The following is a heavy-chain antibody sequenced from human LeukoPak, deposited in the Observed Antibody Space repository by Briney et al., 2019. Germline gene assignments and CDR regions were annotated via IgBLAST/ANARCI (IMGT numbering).Heavy chain of an antibody. V-gene: IGHV1-69*13. CDR2: ITPIFGTA. D-gene: IGHD5-24*01. J-gene: IGHJ4*02. CDR3: ARANREMATIFGY. Sequence: SVKVSCKASGGTFSSYAISWVRQAPGQGLEWMGGITPIFGTANYAQKFQGRVTITADESTSTAYMELSSLRSDDTAVYYCARANREMATIFGYWGQGTLVTVSS. CDR1: GGTFSSYA.